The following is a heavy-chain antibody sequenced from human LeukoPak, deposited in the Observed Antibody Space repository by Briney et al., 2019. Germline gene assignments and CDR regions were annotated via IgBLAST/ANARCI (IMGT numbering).Heavy chain of an antibody. CDR2: ISGSGGIT. J-gene: IGHJ6*03. Sequence: GGTLRLSCAASGFTFSSYGMSWVRQAPGKGLEWVSLISGSGGITYYADSVKGRFTISRDNSKNTLYLQMNSLRAEDTAVYYCAKDRVAGFAYFYMDVWGRGTTVTISS. CDR3: AKDRVAGFAYFYMDV. D-gene: IGHD6-19*01. CDR1: GFTFSSYG. V-gene: IGHV3-23*01.